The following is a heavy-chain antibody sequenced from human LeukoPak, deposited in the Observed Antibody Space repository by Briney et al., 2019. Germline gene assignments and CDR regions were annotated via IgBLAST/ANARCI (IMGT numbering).Heavy chain of an antibody. CDR1: GGTFSSYA. J-gene: IGHJ4*02. D-gene: IGHD5-18*01. CDR2: IIPIFGTA. V-gene: IGHV1-69*13. Sequence: VASVKVSCKASGGTFSSYAISWVRQAPGQGLEWMGGIIPIFGTANYAQKFQGRVTITADESTSTAYMELSSLRSEDTAVYYCARDLEYSYGYGGILGYWGQGTLVTVSS. CDR3: ARDLEYSYGYGGILGY.